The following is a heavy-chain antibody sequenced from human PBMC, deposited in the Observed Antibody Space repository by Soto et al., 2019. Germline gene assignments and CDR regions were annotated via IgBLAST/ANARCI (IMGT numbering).Heavy chain of an antibody. Sequence: QVQLVQSGAEVKKPGASVQVSCKASGYTFTSYGISWVRQAPGQGLEWMGWISAYNGNTNYAQKLQGRVTMTTDTATSTAYIDLRSLRSDDTAVYYCARVLPYPYYFDYWGQGTLVTVSS. CDR2: ISAYNGNT. V-gene: IGHV1-18*01. CDR3: ARVLPYPYYFDY. J-gene: IGHJ4*02. CDR1: GYTFTSYG. D-gene: IGHD2-21*01.